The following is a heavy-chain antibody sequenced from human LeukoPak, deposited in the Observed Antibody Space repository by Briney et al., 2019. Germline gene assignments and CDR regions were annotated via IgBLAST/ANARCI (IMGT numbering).Heavy chain of an antibody. CDR1: GGSFSGYY. V-gene: IGHV4-34*01. CDR2: INHSGST. Sequence: SETLSLTCAVYGGSFSGYYWSWIRQPPGKGLVWIGEINHSGSTNYNPSLKSRVTISVDTSKNQFSLKLSSVTAADTAVYYCARRGAYMYYFDYWGQGTLVTVSS. J-gene: IGHJ4*02. CDR3: ARRGAYMYYFDY. D-gene: IGHD1-26*01.